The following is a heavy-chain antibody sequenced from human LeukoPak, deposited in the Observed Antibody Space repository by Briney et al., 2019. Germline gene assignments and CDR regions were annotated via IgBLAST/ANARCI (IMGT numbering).Heavy chain of an antibody. CDR3: ARDLVLGSGSYGQ. CDR2: IQDDGTFT. V-gene: IGHV3-74*01. J-gene: IGHJ4*02. D-gene: IGHD3-10*01. CDR1: GFTFSTYW. Sequence: GGSLRLSCAASGFTFSTYWMHWVRQAPGKGLVGGSRIQDDGTFTTSADSVKGRFTISRDNAQNMVYLQMNSLRVEDTAVYYCARDLVLGSGSYGQWGQGTLVTVSS.